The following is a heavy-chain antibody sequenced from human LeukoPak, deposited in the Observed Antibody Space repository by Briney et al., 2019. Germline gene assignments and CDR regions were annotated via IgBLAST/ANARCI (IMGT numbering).Heavy chain of an antibody. Sequence: GASVKVSCKASGYTFTGYYMHWVRQAPGQGLEWMGWINPNSGGTNYAQKFQGRVTTTRDTSISTAYMELSRLRSDDTAVYYCARVGGYCSGGSCYPPYYYYYYTDVWGKGTTVTVSS. CDR2: INPNSGGT. D-gene: IGHD2-15*01. CDR3: ARVGGYCSGGSCYPPYYYYYYTDV. V-gene: IGHV1-2*02. J-gene: IGHJ6*03. CDR1: GYTFTGYY.